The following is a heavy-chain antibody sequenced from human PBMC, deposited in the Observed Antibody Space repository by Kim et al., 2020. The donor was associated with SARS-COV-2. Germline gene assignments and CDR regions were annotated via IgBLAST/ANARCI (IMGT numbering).Heavy chain of an antibody. CDR2: IYYSGST. CDR1: GGSISSYY. V-gene: IGHV4-59*01. J-gene: IGHJ4*02. CDR3: ARDRRSSLDY. D-gene: IGHD6-6*01. Sequence: SETLSLTCTVSGGSISSYYWSWIRQPPGKGLEWIGYIYYSGSTNYNPSLKSRVTISVDTSKNQFSLKLSSVTAADTAVYYCARDRRSSLDYWGQGTLVTVSS.